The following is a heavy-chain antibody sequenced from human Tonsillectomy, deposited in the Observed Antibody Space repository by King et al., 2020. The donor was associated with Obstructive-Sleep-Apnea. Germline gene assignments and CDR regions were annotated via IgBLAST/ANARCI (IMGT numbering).Heavy chain of an antibody. CDR1: GGSISSSSYY. J-gene: IGHJ3*01. V-gene: IGHV4-39*07. D-gene: IGHD1-26*01. CDR2: IYYSGST. Sequence: QLQESGPGLVKPSETLSLTCTVSGGSISSSSYYWGWIRQPPGKGLDWIGNIYYSGSTYYNPSLKSRVTISVDTSKNQFSLKLSSVTAADTAVYYCARLGDAFDLWGQGTMVTVSS. CDR3: ARLGDAFDL.